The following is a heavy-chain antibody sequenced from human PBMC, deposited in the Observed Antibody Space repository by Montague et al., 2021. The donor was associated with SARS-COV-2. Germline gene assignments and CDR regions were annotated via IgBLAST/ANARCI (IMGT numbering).Heavy chain of an antibody. CDR2: IYYSRSI. J-gene: IGHJ3*02. V-gene: IGHV4-59*08. D-gene: IGHD2-15*01. CDR1: GASINSRY. Sequence: SETLSLTCTVSGASINSRYWGWIRQPPGKGLEWIGYIYYSRSINYNPSLKSRVTISVDTSKNQFSLKVRSVTAADTAVYYCARRRERWSDAFDIWGQGTMVTVSS. CDR3: ARRRERWSDAFDI.